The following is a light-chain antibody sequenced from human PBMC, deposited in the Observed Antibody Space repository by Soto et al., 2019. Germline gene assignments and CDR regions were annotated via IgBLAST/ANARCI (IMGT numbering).Light chain of an antibody. V-gene: IGKV3-20*01. CDR1: QSFSSN. J-gene: IGKJ5*01. Sequence: ELVMTQSPATLSVSPGERATLSCRASQSFSSNVAWYQQKPGQAPRLLIYGASNRATGIPDRFSGSGSGTDFTLTISRLEPEDFAVYYCQQYGSSPITFGQGTRLEIK. CDR2: GAS. CDR3: QQYGSSPIT.